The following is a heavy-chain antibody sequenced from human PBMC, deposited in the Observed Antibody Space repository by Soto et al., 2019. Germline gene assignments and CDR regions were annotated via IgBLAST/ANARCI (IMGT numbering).Heavy chain of an antibody. V-gene: IGHV3-33*01. D-gene: IGHD6-6*01. CDR2: IWYDGSNK. CDR1: GFTFSSYG. CDR3: ARGAPNSSSSGNWFDP. J-gene: IGHJ5*02. Sequence: GGSLRLSCAASGFTFSSYGMHWVRQAPGKGLEWVAVIWYDGSNKYYADSAKGRFTISRDNSKNTLYLQMNSLRAEDTAVYYCARGAPNSSSSGNWFDPWGQGTLVTVSS.